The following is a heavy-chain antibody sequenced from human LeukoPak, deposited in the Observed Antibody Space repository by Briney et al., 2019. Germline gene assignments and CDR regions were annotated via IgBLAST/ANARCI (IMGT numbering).Heavy chain of an antibody. V-gene: IGHV4-34*01. J-gene: IGHJ6*03. CDR2: INHSGST. CDR1: GGSFSGYY. CDR3: TGAANYYYMDV. D-gene: IGHD2-15*01. Sequence: SETLSLTCAVYGGSFSGYYWSWIRQPPGKGLEWFGEINHSGSTNYNPSLKSRVTISVDTSKNQFSLKLSSGTAADTAVYYCTGAANYYYMDVWGKGTTVTVCS.